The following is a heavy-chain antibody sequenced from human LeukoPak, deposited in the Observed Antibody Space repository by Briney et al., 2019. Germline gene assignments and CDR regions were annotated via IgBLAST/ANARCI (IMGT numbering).Heavy chain of an antibody. Sequence: ASVKVSCKASGYTFTGYYMHWVRQAPGQGLEWMGWINPNSGGTNYAQKFQGRVTMTRDTSISTAYMELSTLRSVDTAVYYCAGDYYDSRGYYSVGGYWGQGTLVTVSS. CDR1: GYTFTGYY. J-gene: IGHJ4*02. CDR2: INPNSGGT. D-gene: IGHD3-22*01. V-gene: IGHV1-2*02. CDR3: AGDYYDSRGYYSVGGY.